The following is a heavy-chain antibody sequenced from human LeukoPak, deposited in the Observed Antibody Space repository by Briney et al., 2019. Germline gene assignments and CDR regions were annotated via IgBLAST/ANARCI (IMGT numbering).Heavy chain of an antibody. Sequence: PGGSLRLPCEASGFTFSTTAMSWVRQAPGKGLEWVSAISASGDATYYADSVKGRFTISRDNSKSILYLQMNSLRADDTAVYYCANHLEYCSTGSCSFFDYWGQGTLVTVSS. J-gene: IGHJ4*02. CDR1: GFTFSTTA. D-gene: IGHD2-15*01. CDR2: ISASGDAT. CDR3: ANHLEYCSTGSCSFFDY. V-gene: IGHV3-23*01.